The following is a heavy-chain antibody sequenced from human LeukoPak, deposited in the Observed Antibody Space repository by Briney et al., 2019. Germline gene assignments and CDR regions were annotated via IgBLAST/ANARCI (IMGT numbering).Heavy chain of an antibody. CDR1: GFTFSSYG. D-gene: IGHD6-19*01. Sequence: GGSLRLSCTASGFTFSSYGMHWVRQAPGKGLEWVAVIWYDGSNKYYADSVKGRLTISRDNSKSTLYLQMNSLRAEDTAVYYCAKAVAATGHYYFGMDVCGQGATFTVSS. CDR3: AKAVAATGHYYFGMDV. CDR2: IWYDGSNK. J-gene: IGHJ6*02. V-gene: IGHV3-33*06.